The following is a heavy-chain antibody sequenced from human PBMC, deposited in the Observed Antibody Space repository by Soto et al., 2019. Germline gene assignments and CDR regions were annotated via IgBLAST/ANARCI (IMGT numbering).Heavy chain of an antibody. J-gene: IGHJ6*02. Sequence: QVQLVQSGAEVKKPGSSVKVSCKASGGTFSSYAISWVRQAPGQGLEWMGGIIPFFGTANYAQKLQGRVTINADEVTSTAYMELSSVRSKNTAVYYCARVIEYSSSGHYYYGMDVWGQGTTVTVSS. CDR2: IIPFFGTA. V-gene: IGHV1-69*01. D-gene: IGHD6-13*01. CDR3: ARVIEYSSSGHYYYGMDV. CDR1: GGTFSSYA.